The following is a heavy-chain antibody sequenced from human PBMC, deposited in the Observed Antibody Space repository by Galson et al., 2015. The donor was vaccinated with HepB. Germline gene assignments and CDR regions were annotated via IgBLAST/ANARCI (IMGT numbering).Heavy chain of an antibody. D-gene: IGHD2-2*01. Sequence: SLRLSCAASGFTFNNYAMSWVRQAPGKGLEWVSTISDSGGSTFYTDSAKGRFTISRDNSKNTLYLQMNSLRAEDTAVYYCARENVVVPAAPFDIWGQGTMVTVSS. CDR2: ISDSGGST. CDR1: GFTFNNYA. V-gene: IGHV3-23*01. CDR3: ARENVVVPAAPFDI. J-gene: IGHJ3*02.